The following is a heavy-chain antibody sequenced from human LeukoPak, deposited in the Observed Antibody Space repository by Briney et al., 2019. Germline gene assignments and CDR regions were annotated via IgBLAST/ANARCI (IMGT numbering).Heavy chain of an antibody. CDR2: IYYSGST. CDR1: GGSISSYY. CDR3: ARGTIFGNGFDP. V-gene: IGHV4-59*01. D-gene: IGHD3-3*01. J-gene: IGHJ5*02. Sequence: SETLSLTCTVSGGSISSYYWSWIRQPPGKGLEWIGYIYYSGSTNYNPSLKSRVTISVDTSKNQFSLKLSSVTAADTAVYYCARGTIFGNGFDPWGQGTLVTVPS.